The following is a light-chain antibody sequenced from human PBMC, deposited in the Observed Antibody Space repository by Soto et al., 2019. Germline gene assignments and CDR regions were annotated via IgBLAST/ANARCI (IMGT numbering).Light chain of an antibody. Sequence: EIVMTQSPATLSVSPGERATLSCRASQSVSNNLAWYQQKPGQAPRLLLYGASTRATGIPARFSGSGSGTEFTLTISSLQSEDFATYYCLQHNVFPRTFGQGTKVEIK. V-gene: IGKV3-15*01. CDR1: QSVSNN. CDR2: GAS. J-gene: IGKJ1*01. CDR3: LQHNVFPRT.